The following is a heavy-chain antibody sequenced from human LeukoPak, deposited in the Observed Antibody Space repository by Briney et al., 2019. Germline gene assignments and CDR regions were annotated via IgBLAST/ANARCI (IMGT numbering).Heavy chain of an antibody. CDR2: ISSNGGST. CDR1: GFTFSSYA. J-gene: IGHJ6*03. CDR3: AREVRGSWPNYYYYYMDV. Sequence: GGSLRLSCAASGFTFSSYAMHWVRQAPGKGLEYVSAISSNGGSTYYANSVKGRFTISRDNSKDTLYLQMNSLRAEDTAVYYCAREVRGSWPNYYYYYMDVWGKGTTVTISS. V-gene: IGHV3-64*01. D-gene: IGHD6-13*01.